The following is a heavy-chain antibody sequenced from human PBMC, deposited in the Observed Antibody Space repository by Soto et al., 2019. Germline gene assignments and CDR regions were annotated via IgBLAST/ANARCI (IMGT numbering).Heavy chain of an antibody. CDR3: ARDPGRVGDYGVWFDP. CDR1: GGTFSSYA. J-gene: IGHJ5*02. D-gene: IGHD4-17*01. CDR2: IIPIFGTA. Sequence: GASVKVSCKASGGTFSSYAISWVRQAPGQGLEWMGGIIPIFGTANYAQKFQGRVTITADESTSTAYMELSSLRSEDTAVYYCARDPGRVGDYGVWFDPWGQGTLVTV. V-gene: IGHV1-69*13.